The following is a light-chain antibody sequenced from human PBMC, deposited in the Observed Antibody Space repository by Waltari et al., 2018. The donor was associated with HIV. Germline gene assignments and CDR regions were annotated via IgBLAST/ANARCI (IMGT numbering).Light chain of an antibody. CDR3: QQYNNWPPGAT. Sequence: EIVMTQSPATLSVSPGERASLSCRASESVGTNLAWYQKKPGQAPRLLINGASTRATGNPGRFSGSGSGTEITLTISSLQSEDFALYYCQQYNNWPPGATFGGGTKVEIK. V-gene: IGKV3-15*01. CDR1: ESVGTN. J-gene: IGKJ4*01. CDR2: GAS.